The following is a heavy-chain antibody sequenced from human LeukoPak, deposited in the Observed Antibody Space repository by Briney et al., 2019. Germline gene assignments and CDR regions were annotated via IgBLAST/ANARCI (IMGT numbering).Heavy chain of an antibody. CDR1: GGSISSSSYY. J-gene: IGHJ3*02. Sequence: SETLSLTCTVSGGSISSSSYYWGWIRQPPGKGLEWIGYIYYSGSTNYNPSLKSRVTISVDTSKNQFSLKLSSVTAADTAVYYCARDNGGTVGGAFDIWGQGTMVTVSS. CDR2: IYYSGST. CDR3: ARDNGGTVGGAFDI. V-gene: IGHV4-61*01. D-gene: IGHD4-23*01.